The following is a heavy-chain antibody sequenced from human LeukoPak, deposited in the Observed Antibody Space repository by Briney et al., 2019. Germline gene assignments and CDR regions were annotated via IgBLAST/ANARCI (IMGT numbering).Heavy chain of an antibody. Sequence: PSETLSLTCTVSGGSISTYYWSWIRQPPGKGLEWIGYIYYTGSTNYNPSLKSRVTISVDTSKNQFSLKLSSVTAADTAVYYCARTPSKYYDFWSGYPTYFDYWGQGTLVTVSS. D-gene: IGHD3-3*01. CDR2: IYYTGST. CDR1: GGSISTYY. V-gene: IGHV4-59*12. J-gene: IGHJ4*02. CDR3: ARTPSKYYDFWSGYPTYFDY.